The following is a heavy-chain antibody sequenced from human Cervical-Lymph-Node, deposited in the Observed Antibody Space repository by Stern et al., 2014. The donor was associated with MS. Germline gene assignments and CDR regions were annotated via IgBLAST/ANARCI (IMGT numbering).Heavy chain of an antibody. CDR2: NNSMGNT. J-gene: IGHJ4*02. CDR1: GGSISSYY. Sequence: QVQLQESGPGLVKPSETLSLTCTVSGGSISSYYWSWIRQPPWKGLEWIGYNNSMGNTNYTPSRKSRVPISVDTSKNQFSRKLSSVTAADTAVYYCARVGVVTQYYFDYWGQGTLVTVSS. CDR3: ARVGVVTQYYFDY. V-gene: IGHV4-59*01. D-gene: IGHD4-23*01.